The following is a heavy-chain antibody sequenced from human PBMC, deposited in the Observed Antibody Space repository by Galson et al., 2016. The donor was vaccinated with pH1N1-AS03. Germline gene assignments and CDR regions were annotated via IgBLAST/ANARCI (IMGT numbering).Heavy chain of an antibody. D-gene: IGHD6-13*01. Sequence: TLSLTCTVSGGSISSYYWTWIRQPPGKGLEWIGHIYYSGGTNYNPSLKSRVTISVDTSKNQFSLKLSSVTAADTAVYYCARFRSSWTFYYGLDVWGQGTTVTVSS. J-gene: IGHJ6*02. CDR3: ARFRSSWTFYYGLDV. CDR2: IYYSGGT. V-gene: IGHV4-59*01. CDR1: GGSISSYY.